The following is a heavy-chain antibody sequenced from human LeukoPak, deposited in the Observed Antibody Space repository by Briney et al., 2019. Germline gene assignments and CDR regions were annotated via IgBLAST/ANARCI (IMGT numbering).Heavy chain of an antibody. D-gene: IGHD4-23*01. CDR3: ARDRTTVVTPTFDY. CDR1: GFTFSSYS. V-gene: IGHV3-48*04. Sequence: PGGSVRLSCAASGFTFSSYSMNWVRQAPGKGLEWVSYISSSSSTIYYADSVKGRFTISRDNAKNSLYLQMNSLRAEDTAVYYCARDRTTVVTPTFDYWGQGTLVTVSS. CDR2: ISSSSSTI. J-gene: IGHJ4*02.